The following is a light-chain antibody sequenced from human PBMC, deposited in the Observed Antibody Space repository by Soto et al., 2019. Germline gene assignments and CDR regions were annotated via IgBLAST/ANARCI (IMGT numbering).Light chain of an antibody. CDR1: SSNLGANYD. Sequence: QAVVTQPPSVSGATGQRVTISCTGSSSNLGANYDVHWYQQQLPGTTPKLLVYGNNNRPSGVPDRFSGSKSGSSASLAITGLQPDDHADYYCTSFDSRLFEAVFGTGTKLTVL. V-gene: IGLV1-40*01. CDR3: TSFDSRLFEAV. CDR2: GNN. J-gene: IGLJ1*01.